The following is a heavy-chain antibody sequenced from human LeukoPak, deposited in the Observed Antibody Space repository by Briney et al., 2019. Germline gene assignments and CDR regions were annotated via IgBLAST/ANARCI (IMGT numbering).Heavy chain of an antibody. CDR3: ARDGHGDSSSWRFRFDP. Sequence: GGPLRLSCSASGFTFSSYSMNWVRQPPGKGLEWVSSISSSSSYIYYADSVKGRFTISRDNAKNSLYLQMNSLRAEDTAVYYCARDGHGDSSSWRFRFDPWGQGTLVTVSS. CDR2: ISSSSSYI. D-gene: IGHD6-13*01. V-gene: IGHV3-21*01. CDR1: GFTFSSYS. J-gene: IGHJ5*02.